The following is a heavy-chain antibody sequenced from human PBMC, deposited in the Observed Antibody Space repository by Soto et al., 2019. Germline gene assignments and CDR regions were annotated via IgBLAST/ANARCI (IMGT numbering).Heavy chain of an antibody. Sequence: GGSLRLSCAASGFTFSSYEMNWVRQAPGKGLEWVSYISGSGNTIYYADSVKGRFTISRDNAKNSLYLQMNSLRAEDTAVYYCARDPRDDYDTSDYYYHFDYWGQGTLVTVSS. CDR3: ARDPRDDYDTSDYYYHFDY. CDR2: ISGSGNTI. V-gene: IGHV3-48*03. J-gene: IGHJ4*02. CDR1: GFTFSSYE. D-gene: IGHD3-22*01.